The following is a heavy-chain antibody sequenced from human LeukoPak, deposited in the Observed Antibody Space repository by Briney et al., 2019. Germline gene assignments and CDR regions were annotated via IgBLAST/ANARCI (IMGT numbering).Heavy chain of an antibody. V-gene: IGHV4-34*01. D-gene: IGHD5-24*01. CDR3: ARVTATISD. CDR1: GGSFGGYY. J-gene: IGHJ4*02. CDR2: INHSGGT. Sequence: SETLSLTCAVYGGSFGGYYWSWIRQPPGKGLEWIGEINHSGGTNYNPSLKSRVTISVDTSKNQFSLKLSSVTAADTAVYYCARVTATISDWGQGTLVTVSS.